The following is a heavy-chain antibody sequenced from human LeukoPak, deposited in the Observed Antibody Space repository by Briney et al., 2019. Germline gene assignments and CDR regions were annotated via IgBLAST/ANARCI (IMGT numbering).Heavy chain of an antibody. J-gene: IGHJ4*02. Sequence: ASVKVSCQASVYTLISYQMHWVRQPPRQGLAGMGIITPTSGSTSHAQKFQGRVTMTRDTSTSTVYMELSSLRSEDTAVYYCERKGSPSCFDYWGQGTLVTVSS. V-gene: IGHV1-46*01. D-gene: IGHD6-6*01. CDR2: ITPTSGST. CDR3: ERKGSPSCFDY. CDR1: VYTLISYQ.